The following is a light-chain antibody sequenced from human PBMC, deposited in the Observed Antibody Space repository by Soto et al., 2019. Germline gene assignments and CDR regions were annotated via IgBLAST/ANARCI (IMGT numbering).Light chain of an antibody. CDR2: GTS. J-gene: IGLJ3*02. Sequence: QAVVTQEPSLTVSPGGTVTLTCGSGTGSVITSYYPPLVQHKPGQPPRTLFYGTSNGQSWTPARFSASVRGGNAALTLSLVRREEEAEYYCFLDVGGVGVFGGGTKLPVL. CDR3: FLDVGGVGV. V-gene: IGLV7-43*01. CDR1: TGSVITSYY.